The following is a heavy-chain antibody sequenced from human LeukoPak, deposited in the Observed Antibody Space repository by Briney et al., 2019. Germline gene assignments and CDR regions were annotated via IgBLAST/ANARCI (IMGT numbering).Heavy chain of an antibody. Sequence: SETLSLTCTVSGGSISSYYWSWIRQPAGKGLEWIGRIYTSGSTNYNPSLKSRVTMSVDTSKNQFSLKLSSVTAADTAVYYCARDQDYYGSGSYDYWGQGTLVTVSS. CDR2: IYTSGST. CDR3: ARDQDYYGSGSYDY. V-gene: IGHV4-4*07. CDR1: GGSISSYY. D-gene: IGHD3-10*01. J-gene: IGHJ4*02.